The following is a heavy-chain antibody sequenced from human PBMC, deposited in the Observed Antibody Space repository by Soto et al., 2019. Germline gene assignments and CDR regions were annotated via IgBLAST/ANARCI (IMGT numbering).Heavy chain of an antibody. CDR1: GGTFSSYT. D-gene: IGHD2-15*01. CDR2: IIPILGIA. CDR3: ARGGEDCSGGSCYLWFDP. Sequence: SVQVSCKASGGTFSSYTISWVRPAPGQGLEWMGRIIPILGIANYAQKFQGRVTMTRNTSISTAYMDLSSLRSEDTAVYYCARGGEDCSGGSCYLWFDPWGQGTLVTVSS. J-gene: IGHJ5*02. V-gene: IGHV1-69*02.